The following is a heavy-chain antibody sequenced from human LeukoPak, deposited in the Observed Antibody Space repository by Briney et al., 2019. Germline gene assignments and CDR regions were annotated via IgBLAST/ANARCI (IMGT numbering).Heavy chain of an antibody. V-gene: IGHV6-1*01. CDR3: ARSGAVAGRVYYFDY. CDR1: VETPPGYSSA. D-gene: IGHD6-19*01. J-gene: IGHJ4*02. Sequence: TAGASVETPPGYSSAGAGIRQSPSRDLEWLGRTYYRSKWYNDYAVSVKSRITINPDTSKNQFSLQLNSVTPEDTAVYYCARSGAVAGRVYYFDYWGQGTLVTVSS. CDR2: TYYRSKWYN.